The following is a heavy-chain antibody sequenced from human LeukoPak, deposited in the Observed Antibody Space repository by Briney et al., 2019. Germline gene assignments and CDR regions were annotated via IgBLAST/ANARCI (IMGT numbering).Heavy chain of an antibody. CDR2: IHYSGST. J-gene: IGHJ4*02. Sequence: PSETLSLTCTVSGGSISSSRYYWGWIRQPPGKGLEWIGCIHYSGSTYYNPSLKSRVTISVDTSKNQFSLKLSSVTAADTAVYYCFIGSSGYYFGEFDYWGQGTLVTVSS. V-gene: IGHV4-39*07. CDR3: FIGSSGYYFGEFDY. CDR1: GGSISSSRYY. D-gene: IGHD3-22*01.